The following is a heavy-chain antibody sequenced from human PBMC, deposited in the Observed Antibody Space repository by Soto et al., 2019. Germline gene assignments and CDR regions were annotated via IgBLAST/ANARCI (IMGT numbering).Heavy chain of an antibody. D-gene: IGHD3-22*01. CDR3: AREGYYDSSGYQYGMDV. CDR2: ISAYNGNT. V-gene: IGHV1-18*01. CDR1: GYTYTSYG. Sequence: ASVKVSCKASGYTYTSYGISWVRQAPGQGLEWMGWISAYNGNTNYAQKLQGRVTMTTDTSTSTAYMELRSLRSDDTAVYYCAREGYYDSSGYQYGMDVWGQGTTVTVSS. J-gene: IGHJ6*02.